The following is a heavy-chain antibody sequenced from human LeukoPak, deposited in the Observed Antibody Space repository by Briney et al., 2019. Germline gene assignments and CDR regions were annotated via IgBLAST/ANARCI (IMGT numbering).Heavy chain of an antibody. J-gene: IGHJ2*01. CDR3: ARDDSSGYYYNWYFDL. CDR1: GGSISSYY. Sequence: PSETLSLTCTVSGGSISSYYWSLIRQPAGKGLEWIGRIYTSGSTNYNPSLKSQVTMSVDTSKNQFSLKLSSVTAADTAVYYCARDDSSGYYYNWYFDLWGRGTLVTVSS. V-gene: IGHV4-4*07. D-gene: IGHD3-22*01. CDR2: IYTSGST.